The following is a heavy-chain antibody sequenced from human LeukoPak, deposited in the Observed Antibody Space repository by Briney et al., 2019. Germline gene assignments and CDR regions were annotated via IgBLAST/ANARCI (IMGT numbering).Heavy chain of an antibody. CDR3: GRTYYNSSLKNRVFISVDTSKNQFSLKLISVTATDTAVYYCARIRMGHIVVVPASFDF. V-gene: IGHV4-38-2*01. CDR1: GFSINNAYY. J-gene: IGHJ4*02. D-gene: IGHD5-24*01. CDR2: IYYSGSS. Sequence: SETLSLTCPLSGFSINNAYYWGWIRPPPGKGLEWIGSIYYSGSSYHNSSLKSPIPQAVNTSKNQFSLKPDSVTATHPAVYYGGRTYYNSSLKNRVFISVDTSKNQFSLKLISVTATDTAVYYCARIRMGHIVVVPASFDFWGQGTLVTVSS.